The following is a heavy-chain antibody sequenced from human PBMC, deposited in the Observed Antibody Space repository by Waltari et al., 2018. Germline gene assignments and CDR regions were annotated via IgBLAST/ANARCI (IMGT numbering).Heavy chain of an antibody. V-gene: IGHV1-69*13. D-gene: IGHD3-22*01. CDR3: SVDDDSSGYYLDAFDI. Sequence: VQLVQSGAEVKKPGSSVKVACKASGGTFSSDAISWGRQARGQGLEWMGGIIPIVVSANYAQKFQGRVTITSDESTSTAYIVLSILRSEDTAVYYCSVDDDSSGYYLDAFDIWGQGTMVTVSS. CDR2: IIPIVVSA. J-gene: IGHJ3*02. CDR1: GGTFSSDA.